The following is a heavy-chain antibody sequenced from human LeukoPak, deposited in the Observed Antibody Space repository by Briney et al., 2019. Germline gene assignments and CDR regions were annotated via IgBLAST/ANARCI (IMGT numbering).Heavy chain of an antibody. D-gene: IGHD6-13*01. Sequence: GGSLTLSCAASGFTFSSYAMSWVRQAPGKGLEWVSAISGSGGSTYYADSVKGRFTISRATTKNSLYLQRTSLRAEVTAVYYCAKSAAWGPYFFDDRGQGTLVTVSS. CDR1: GFTFSSYA. V-gene: IGHV3-23*01. CDR2: ISGSGGST. J-gene: IGHJ4*02. CDR3: AKSAAWGPYFFDD.